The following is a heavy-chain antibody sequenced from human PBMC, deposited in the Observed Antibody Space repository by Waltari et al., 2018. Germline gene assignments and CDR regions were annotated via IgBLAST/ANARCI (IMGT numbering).Heavy chain of an antibody. CDR2: IDGGGST. CDR3: ARVSLRDYYYGMDV. Sequence: EVQLVEWGGGLSLPRALVKIAWACAGLSVSCNEPGTHRRAPGTGLPGMSVIDGGGSTHYAGSVKGRFTISRDNTKNRLHLQMNRLRAEDTAVYDCARVSLRDYYYGMDVWGQGTTVTVSS. V-gene: IGHV3-53*01. J-gene: IGHJ6*02. CDR1: GLSVSCNE.